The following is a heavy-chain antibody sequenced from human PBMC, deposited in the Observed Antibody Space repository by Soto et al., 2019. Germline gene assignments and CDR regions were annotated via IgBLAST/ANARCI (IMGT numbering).Heavy chain of an antibody. J-gene: IGHJ4*02. D-gene: IGHD6-19*01. V-gene: IGHV4-59*12. Sequence: SETLSLTCTVSGGSISGYYWSWLRQPPGKGLEWIGYIYNSGSTYYNPSLKSRVTMSVDTSKNQFSLKLSSVTAADTGVYYCASQATGWYPDYWGQGTLVTVSS. CDR2: IYNSGST. CDR1: GGSISGYY. CDR3: ASQATGWYPDY.